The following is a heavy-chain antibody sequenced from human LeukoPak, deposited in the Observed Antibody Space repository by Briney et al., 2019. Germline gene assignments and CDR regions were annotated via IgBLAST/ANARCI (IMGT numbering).Heavy chain of an antibody. V-gene: IGHV3-48*01. CDR3: ARSLYSSSWYQSVLDY. Sequence: GGSLRLSCAASVFTFSSYSMNWVRQAPGKGLEWILSISSSSSTIYYADSVKGRFTISRDNAKNSLYLQMNSLRAEDTAVYYCARSLYSSSWYQSVLDYWGQGTLVTVSS. CDR1: VFTFSSYS. CDR2: ISSSSSTI. J-gene: IGHJ4*02. D-gene: IGHD6-13*01.